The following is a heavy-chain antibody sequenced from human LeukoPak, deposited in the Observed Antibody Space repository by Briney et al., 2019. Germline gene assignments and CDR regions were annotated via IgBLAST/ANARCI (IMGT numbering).Heavy chain of an antibody. J-gene: IGHJ6*03. V-gene: IGHV4-4*02. CDR2: IYHSGST. CDR1: GGSISSSNW. D-gene: IGHD3-10*01. Sequence: SETLSLTCAVSGGSISSSNWWSWVRQPPGKGLEWIGEIYHSGSTNYNPSLKSRVTISVDKSKNQFSLKLSSVTAADTAVYYCARVASLHTMVRGAPFYYYYYMDVWGKGTTVTVSS. CDR3: ARVASLHTMVRGAPFYYYYYMDV.